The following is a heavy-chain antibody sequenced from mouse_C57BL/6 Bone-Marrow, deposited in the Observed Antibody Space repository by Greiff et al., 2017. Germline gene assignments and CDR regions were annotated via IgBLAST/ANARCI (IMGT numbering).Heavy chain of an antibody. Sequence: QVQLQQSGAELVKPGASVKLSCKASGYTFTEYTIHWVKQRSGQGLEWIGWFYPGSGSIKYNEKFKDKATLTADKSSSTVYMEHSKLTSEDSAVYFCARHEGGPYCYSSISGFAYWGQGTLVTVSA. J-gene: IGHJ3*01. CDR3: ARHEGGPYCYSSISGFAY. CDR2: FYPGSGSI. D-gene: IGHD1-1*01. CDR1: GYTFTEYT. V-gene: IGHV1-62-2*01.